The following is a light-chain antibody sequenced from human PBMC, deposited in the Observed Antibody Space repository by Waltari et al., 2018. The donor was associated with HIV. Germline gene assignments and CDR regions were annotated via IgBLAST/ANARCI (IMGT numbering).Light chain of an antibody. CDR2: KAS. V-gene: IGKV1-5*03. CDR3: QEYSGYFRT. CDR1: QSISNW. J-gene: IGKJ1*01. Sequence: DIQMTQSPSTLSASVGDRVTITCRASQSISNWLVWYQQKPGKAPKLLIYKASSLESGVPSRFSGSGSGTEYTLTISSLQPDDFATYYCQEYSGYFRTFGQGTKVEIK.